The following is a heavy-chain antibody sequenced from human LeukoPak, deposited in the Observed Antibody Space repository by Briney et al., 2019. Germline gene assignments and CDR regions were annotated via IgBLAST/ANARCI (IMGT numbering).Heavy chain of an antibody. CDR3: ARERVSVAGWFDP. D-gene: IGHD6-19*01. CDR1: GYAFTGHY. Sequence: ASVKVSCKASGYAFTGHYMHWVRQAPGQGPEWMGWIDPNSGGTDYAQRCQGRVTMTRDTSINTIYMELSSLRSDDTAVYYCARERVSVAGWFDPWGQGTWSPSP. J-gene: IGHJ5*02. CDR2: IDPNSGGT. V-gene: IGHV1-2*02.